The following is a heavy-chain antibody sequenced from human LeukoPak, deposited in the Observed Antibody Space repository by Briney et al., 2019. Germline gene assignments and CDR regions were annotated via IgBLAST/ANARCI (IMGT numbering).Heavy chain of an antibody. J-gene: IGHJ4*02. D-gene: IGHD5-18*01. CDR3: ARVPISRNGYLVFDY. CDR2: IYTSGST. CDR1: GGSISSYY. V-gene: IGHV4-4*07. Sequence: SETLSLTCTVSGGSISSYYWSWIRQPAGKGLEWIGRIYTSGSTNYNPSLKSRVTMSVDTSKNQFSLKLSSVTAADTAVYYCARVPISRNGYLVFDYWGQGTLVTVSS.